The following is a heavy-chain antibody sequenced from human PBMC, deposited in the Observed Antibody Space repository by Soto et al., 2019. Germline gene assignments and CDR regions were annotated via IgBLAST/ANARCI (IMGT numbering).Heavy chain of an antibody. Sequence: ASVKVSCKASGYTFTGYYMHWVRQAPGQGLEWMGWINPNSGGTNYAQKFQGWVTMTRDTSISTAYMELSRLRSDDTAEYYCARGGGSPDYSRSYDYWGQGTLVTVSS. CDR3: ARGGGSPDYSRSYDY. D-gene: IGHD6-13*01. CDR1: GYTFTGYY. V-gene: IGHV1-2*04. J-gene: IGHJ4*02. CDR2: INPNSGGT.